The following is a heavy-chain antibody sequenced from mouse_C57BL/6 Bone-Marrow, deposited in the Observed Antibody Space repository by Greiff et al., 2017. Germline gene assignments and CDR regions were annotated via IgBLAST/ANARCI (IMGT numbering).Heavy chain of an antibody. J-gene: IGHJ4*01. CDR3: ARRDSNCPYYYAMDY. CDR1: GYSFTDYN. Sequence: EVQLQQSGPELVKPGASVKISCKASGYSFTDYNMNWVKQSNGKSLEWIGVINPNYGTTSYNQKFKGKATLTVDQSSSTAYMQLNSLTSEDSAVYYCARRDSNCPYYYAMDYWGQGTSVTVSA. D-gene: IGHD2-5*01. V-gene: IGHV1-39*01. CDR2: INPNYGTT.